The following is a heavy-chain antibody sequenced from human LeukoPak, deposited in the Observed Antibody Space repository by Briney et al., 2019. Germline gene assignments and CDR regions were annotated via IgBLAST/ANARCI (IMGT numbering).Heavy chain of an antibody. CDR1: GGSISSGDYY. Sequence: SQTLSLTCTVPGGSISSGDYYWSWIRQPPGNGLEWIGFIYYSGNVYYNSSLKSRVTISVDTSKNQFSLRLRSVTAADTAVYYCAGWSEFFDCWGQGTLVTVSS. CDR2: IYYSGNV. CDR3: AGWSEFFDC. V-gene: IGHV4-30-4*08. J-gene: IGHJ4*02.